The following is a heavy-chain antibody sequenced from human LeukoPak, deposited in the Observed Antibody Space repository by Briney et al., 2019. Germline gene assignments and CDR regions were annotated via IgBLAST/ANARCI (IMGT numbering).Heavy chain of an antibody. D-gene: IGHD6-13*01. J-gene: IGHJ5*02. Sequence: PSETLSLTCTVSGGSISSSSYYWGWIRQPPGKGLEWIGSIYYSGSTYYNPSLKSRVTISVDTSKNQFPLKLSSVTAADTAVYYCARHYKLAAADPWGQGTLVTVSS. CDR1: GGSISSSSYY. V-gene: IGHV4-39*01. CDR3: ARHYKLAAADP. CDR2: IYYSGST.